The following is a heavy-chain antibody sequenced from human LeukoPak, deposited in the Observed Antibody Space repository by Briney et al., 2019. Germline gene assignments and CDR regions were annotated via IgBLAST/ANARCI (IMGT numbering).Heavy chain of an antibody. D-gene: IGHD6-19*01. CDR3: ARVQWLAPQYYFDY. J-gene: IGHJ4*02. Sequence: EASVKVSCKASGYTFTGYYLHWVRQAPGQGLEWMGWINPNNGGTNYAQKFQGRVTMTRDTSVSTAYMEVSSLRSDDTAVYYCARVQWLAPQYYFDYWGQGTLVTVSS. CDR2: INPNNGGT. CDR1: GYTFTGYY. V-gene: IGHV1-2*02.